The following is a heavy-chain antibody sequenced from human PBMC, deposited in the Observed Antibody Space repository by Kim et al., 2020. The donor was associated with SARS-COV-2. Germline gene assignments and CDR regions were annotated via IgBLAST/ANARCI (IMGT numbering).Heavy chain of an antibody. CDR1: GFIVSDNY. CDR3: ARVTVELGGLEYFDA. CDR2: LYRDGRA. V-gene: IGHV3-66*01. D-gene: IGHD3-3*01. J-gene: IGHJ4*02. Sequence: GGSLRLSCTATGFIVSDNYMSWVRQAPGKGPEWVSVLYRDGRAFYPDSVRGRFTISRDNFKNMLFFQINGLRAEDTSVDLRARVTVELGGLEYFDAWGPG.